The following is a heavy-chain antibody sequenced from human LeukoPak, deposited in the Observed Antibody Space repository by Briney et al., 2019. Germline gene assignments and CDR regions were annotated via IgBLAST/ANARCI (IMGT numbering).Heavy chain of an antibody. Sequence: SETLSLTCTISGDSTNTYFWSWIRQPPGKGLEWIGYIYYTGTTNYNPSLKSRVTISVDTSKNQFPLKVSSVTAADTGVYYCASKSTDHGELRFDYWGQGTLVTVSS. CDR1: GDSTNTYF. D-gene: IGHD4-17*01. V-gene: IGHV4-59*01. CDR2: IYYTGTT. CDR3: ASKSTDHGELRFDY. J-gene: IGHJ4*02.